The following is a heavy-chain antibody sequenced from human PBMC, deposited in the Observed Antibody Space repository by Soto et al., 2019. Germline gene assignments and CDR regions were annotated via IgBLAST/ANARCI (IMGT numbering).Heavy chain of an antibody. D-gene: IGHD2-15*01. Sequence: SGPTLVNTTAPLTLTCTVSGFSLSNARMGVSWIRQPPGKALEWLAHIFSNDEKSYSTSLKSRLTISKDTSKSQVVLTMTNMDPVDTAKYYCARIQYCSGGSCYRLDYWGQGTLVTVSS. CDR3: ARIQYCSGGSCYRLDY. CDR2: IFSNDEK. V-gene: IGHV2-26*01. CDR1: GFSLSNARMG. J-gene: IGHJ4*02.